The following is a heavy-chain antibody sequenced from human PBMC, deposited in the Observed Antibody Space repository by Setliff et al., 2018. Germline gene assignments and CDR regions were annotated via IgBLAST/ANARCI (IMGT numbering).Heavy chain of an antibody. D-gene: IGHD2-21*02. V-gene: IGHV4-34*01. CDR3: ARGFDVCGGGACYTDGPYYFDY. CDR2: INHSGST. Sequence: SETLSLTCTVSDVSISGYYWSWIRQPPGKGLEWIGEINHSGSTNYNPSLKSRVTISVDTSKNQFSLKLSSVAAADTAVYYCARGFDVCGGGACYTDGPYYFDYWGLGTLVTVSS. CDR1: DVSISGYY. J-gene: IGHJ4*02.